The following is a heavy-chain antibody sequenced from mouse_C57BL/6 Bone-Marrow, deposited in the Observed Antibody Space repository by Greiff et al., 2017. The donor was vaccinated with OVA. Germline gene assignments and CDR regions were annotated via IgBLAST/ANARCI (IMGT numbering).Heavy chain of an antibody. CDR3: ARSSDYGWYFDV. Sequence: QVQLQQSGAELVRPGTSVKMSCKASGYTFTNYWLGWAKQRPGHGLEWIGDIYPGGGYTNYNEKFKGKATLTADKSSSPAYMQYSSLTSEDSAIYYCARSSDYGWYFDVGGTGTTVTVSS. V-gene: IGHV1-63*01. CDR1: GYTFTNYW. D-gene: IGHD2-4*01. J-gene: IGHJ1*03. CDR2: IYPGGGYT.